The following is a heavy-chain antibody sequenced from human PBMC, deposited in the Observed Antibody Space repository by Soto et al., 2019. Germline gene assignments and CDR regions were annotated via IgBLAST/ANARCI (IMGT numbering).Heavy chain of an antibody. D-gene: IGHD3-16*01. Sequence: QVQLMQSGAEVRKPGASVKVSCRASGYTFTDYDINWVRQATGQGLEWLGWMTPNSGNTGYALKFQGRVTLTRGISRSTAYMELSSLTSEDTAVYYCARNLYNTGDFDHWGQGTLVTVSS. CDR3: ARNLYNTGDFDH. J-gene: IGHJ5*02. CDR1: GYTFTDYD. V-gene: IGHV1-8*02. CDR2: MTPNSGNT.